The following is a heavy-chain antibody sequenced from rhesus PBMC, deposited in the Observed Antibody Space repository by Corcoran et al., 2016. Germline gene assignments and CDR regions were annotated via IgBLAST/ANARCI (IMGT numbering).Heavy chain of an antibody. Sequence: QVQLQESGPAVVQPSATLSLTCAVPGGFLSSGTWWRWLRQSPAKGLDWIGGIYGSGGSTAYHPYLKSRVTSSTDTPKNQFSLKLSSVTAADTAVYYCARRGYGSYYGYWGQGVLVTVSS. J-gene: IGHJ4*01. V-gene: IGHV4-93*01. CDR3: ARRGYGSYYGY. CDR1: GGFLSSGTW. CDR2: IYGSGGST. D-gene: IGHD4-4*01.